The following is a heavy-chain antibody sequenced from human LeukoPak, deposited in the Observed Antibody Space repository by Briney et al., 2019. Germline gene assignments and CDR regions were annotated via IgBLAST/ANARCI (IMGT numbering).Heavy chain of an antibody. CDR1: GGSISSYY. V-gene: IGHV4-59*01. Sequence: WETLSLTCTVSGGSISSYYWSWIRQPPGKGLEWIGYIYYSGSTNYNPSLKSRVTISVDTSKNQLSLKLSSVTAADTAVYYCARGLRGWNFDYWGQGTLVTVSA. CDR3: ARGLRGWNFDY. D-gene: IGHD6-19*01. J-gene: IGHJ4*02. CDR2: IYYSGST.